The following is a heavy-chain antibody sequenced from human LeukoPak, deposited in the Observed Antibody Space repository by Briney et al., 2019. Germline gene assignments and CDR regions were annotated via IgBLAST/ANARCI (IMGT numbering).Heavy chain of an antibody. V-gene: IGHV3-30*02. CDR3: ARGTVTPGADYMDV. D-gene: IGHD4-11*01. Sequence: GGSLRLSCTGSGFTFIEYGINWVRQAPGKGLEWVAFIRWDGKYTYYGDSVKGRFTISRDTSKNTVYLQMNSLRAEDTAMYYCARGTVTPGADYMDVWGKGTTVTISS. CDR1: GFTFIEYG. CDR2: IRWDGKYT. J-gene: IGHJ6*03.